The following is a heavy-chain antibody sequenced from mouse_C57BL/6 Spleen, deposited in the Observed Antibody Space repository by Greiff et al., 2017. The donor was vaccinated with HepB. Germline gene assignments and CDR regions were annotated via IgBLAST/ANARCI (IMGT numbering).Heavy chain of an antibody. D-gene: IGHD1-1*01. V-gene: IGHV1-54*01. Sequence: QVQLQQSGAELVRPGTSVKVSCKASGYAFTNYLIEWVKQRPGQGLEWIGVINPGSGGTNYNEKFKGKATLTADKSSSTAYMQLSSLTSEDSAVYFCARSAYYYGSSLAYWGQGTLVTVSA. J-gene: IGHJ3*01. CDR1: GYAFTNYL. CDR2: INPGSGGT. CDR3: ARSAYYYGSSLAY.